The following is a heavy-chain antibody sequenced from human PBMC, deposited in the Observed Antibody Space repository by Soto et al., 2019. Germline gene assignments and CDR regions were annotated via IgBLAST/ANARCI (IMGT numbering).Heavy chain of an antibody. Sequence: SETLSLTCTVSGGSISSGDYYWSWIRQPPGKGLEWIGYIYYSGSTYYNPSLKSRVIISVDTSKNQFSLKLSSVTAADTAVYYCARDGLSTRPYYYYGMDVWGQGTTVTVSS. CDR1: GGSISSGDYY. CDR3: ARDGLSTRPYYYYGMDV. V-gene: IGHV4-30-4*01. J-gene: IGHJ6*02. CDR2: IYYSGST. D-gene: IGHD2-2*01.